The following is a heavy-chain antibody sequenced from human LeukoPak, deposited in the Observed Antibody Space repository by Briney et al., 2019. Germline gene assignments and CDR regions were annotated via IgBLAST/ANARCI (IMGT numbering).Heavy chain of an antibody. V-gene: IGHV4-4*07. CDR2: IYTSGST. Sequence: SETLSLTCTVSGGSISSYYWSWIRQPAGKGLEWIGRIYTSGSTNYNPSLKSRVTMSVDTSKSQFSLNLSSVTAADTAMYYCARWGAAAGADYWGQGTLVIVSS. CDR3: ARWGAAAGADY. J-gene: IGHJ4*02. CDR1: GGSISSYY. D-gene: IGHD6-13*01.